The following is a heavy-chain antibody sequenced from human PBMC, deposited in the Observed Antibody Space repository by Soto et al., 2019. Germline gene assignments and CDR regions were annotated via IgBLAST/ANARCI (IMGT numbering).Heavy chain of an antibody. CDR3: ARHHGATTSENWFDP. J-gene: IGHJ5*02. Sequence: QVHLVQSGVEVKTPGASVKVSCQASGYTFFTYAISWVRQAPGQGLEWMGWISTYSGDTKYAQKFQGRVTMTTDTSTTTAYLELRSLRSDDTAVYYCARHHGATTSENWFDPWGQGTLVTVSS. D-gene: IGHD5-12*01. CDR1: GYTFFTYA. CDR2: ISTYSGDT. V-gene: IGHV1-18*01.